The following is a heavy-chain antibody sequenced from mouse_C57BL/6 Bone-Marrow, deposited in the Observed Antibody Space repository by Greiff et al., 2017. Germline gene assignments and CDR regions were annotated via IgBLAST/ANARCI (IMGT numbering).Heavy chain of an antibody. J-gene: IGHJ1*03. Sequence: EVQLVESGPGLAKPSQTLSLTCSVTGYSITSDYWSWIRKFPGNKLEYMGYISYSGSTYYNPSLKSRISITRDTSKNQYYLQLNSVTTEDTATYYCARYPYDYGSSYWYFDDWGTGTTVTVSS. V-gene: IGHV3-8*01. D-gene: IGHD1-1*01. CDR2: ISYSGST. CDR3: ARYPYDYGSSYWYFDD. CDR1: GYSITSDY.